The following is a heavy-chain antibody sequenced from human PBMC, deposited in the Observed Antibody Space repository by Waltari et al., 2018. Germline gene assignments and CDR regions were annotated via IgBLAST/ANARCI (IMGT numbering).Heavy chain of an antibody. V-gene: IGHV3-49*04. J-gene: IGHJ4*02. D-gene: IGHD3-9*01. CDR1: NFDFGEYG. CDR3: TRVLRYFDWSTKDY. CDR2: MRIKAYGETT. Sequence: EVLLVESGGGMVQPGRSLTLSCAAYNFDFGEYGMSWVRQAPGKWLEWVGVMRIKAYGETTEYAESVKGRCIISRDDSRSIAYLQMNSLKTEDTAVYYCTRVLRYFDWSTKDYWGQGTLVTVSS.